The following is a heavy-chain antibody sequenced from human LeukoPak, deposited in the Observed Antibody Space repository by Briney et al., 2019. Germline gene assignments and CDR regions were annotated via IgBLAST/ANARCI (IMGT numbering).Heavy chain of an antibody. CDR2: VSNSDSNR. D-gene: IGHD6-13*01. V-gene: IGHV3-11*04. CDR3: ARVRSSVAAARVFDY. J-gene: IGHJ4*02. CDR1: GFTFSDHY. Sequence: PGGSLRLSCAASGFTFSDHYMTWIRQAPGKGLEWISDVSNSDSNRAYADSVKGRFTISRDNAKNSLYLQMNSLRAEDAAVYYCARVRSSVAAARVFDYWGQGTLVTVSS.